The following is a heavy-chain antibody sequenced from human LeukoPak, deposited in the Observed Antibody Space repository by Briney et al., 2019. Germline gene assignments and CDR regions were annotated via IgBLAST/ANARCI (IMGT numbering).Heavy chain of an antibody. CDR3: ARGLRRFGELISMVYGMDV. V-gene: IGHV3-30*04. CDR1: GFTFSDYA. Sequence: PGGSLRLSCAASGFTFSDYAMHWVRQAPGKGLEWVSVISYHGSNEYYADSVKGRFTISRDNSKNTVYLQMNSLRAEDTAVYYCARGLRRFGELISMVYGMDVWGQGTTVTVSS. CDR2: ISYHGSNE. D-gene: IGHD3-10*01. J-gene: IGHJ6*02.